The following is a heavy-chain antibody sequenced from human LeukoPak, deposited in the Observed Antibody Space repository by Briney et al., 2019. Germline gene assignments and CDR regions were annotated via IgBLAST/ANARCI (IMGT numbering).Heavy chain of an antibody. Sequence: PGGSLRLSCAASGFTFRSYAMSWVRQAPGKGLEWVSGISGTGGGTYYADSVKGRFTISRDNSKNTLYLQMDNLRAEDTAVYYCAKGGRDVATTYFDYWGHGTLVTVSS. V-gene: IGHV3-23*01. CDR3: AKGGRDVATTYFDY. J-gene: IGHJ4*01. CDR2: ISGTGGGT. D-gene: IGHD5-24*01. CDR1: GFTFRSYA.